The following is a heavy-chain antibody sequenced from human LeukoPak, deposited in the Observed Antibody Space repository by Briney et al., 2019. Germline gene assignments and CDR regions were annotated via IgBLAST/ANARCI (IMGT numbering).Heavy chain of an antibody. V-gene: IGHV3-21*01. Sequence: GGSLRLSCAASGFTFSSYSTNWVRQAPGKGLEWVSSISSSSSYIYYADSVKGRFTISRDNAKNSLYLQMNSLRAEDTAVYYCARAMIVVVTPDAFDIWGQGTMVTVSS. CDR2: ISSSSSYI. J-gene: IGHJ3*02. D-gene: IGHD3-22*01. CDR1: GFTFSSYS. CDR3: ARAMIVVVTPDAFDI.